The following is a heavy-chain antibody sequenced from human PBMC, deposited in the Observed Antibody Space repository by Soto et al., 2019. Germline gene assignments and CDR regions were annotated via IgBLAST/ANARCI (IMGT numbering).Heavy chain of an antibody. Sequence: WASVKVSCKASEYTFTGYYLHWVRQAPGQRLEWMGWINPNGGGTIYAQDFQGRLTMTRDTSITTAYMELSRLISDDTAFYYCATSSDWSPLLDYWGQGTLVTVSS. D-gene: IGHD6-19*01. CDR1: EYTFTGYY. CDR3: ATSSDWSPLLDY. J-gene: IGHJ4*02. V-gene: IGHV1-2*02. CDR2: INPNGGGT.